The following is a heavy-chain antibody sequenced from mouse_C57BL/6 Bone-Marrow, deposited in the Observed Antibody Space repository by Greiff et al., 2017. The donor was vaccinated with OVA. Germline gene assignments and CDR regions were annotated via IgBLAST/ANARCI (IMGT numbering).Heavy chain of an antibody. CDR2: IDPEDGET. CDR3: ARGPYYSNYDWFAY. V-gene: IGHV14-2*01. CDR1: GFNIKDYY. D-gene: IGHD2-5*01. J-gene: IGHJ3*01. Sequence: DVKLQESGAELVKPGASVKLSCTASGFNIKDYYMHWVKQRTEQGLEWIGRIDPEDGETKYAPKFQGKATITADTSSNTAYLQLSSLTSEDTAVYYCARGPYYSNYDWFAYWGQGTLVTVSA.